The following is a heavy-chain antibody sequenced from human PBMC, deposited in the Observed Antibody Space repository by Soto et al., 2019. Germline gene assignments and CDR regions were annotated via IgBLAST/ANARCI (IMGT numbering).Heavy chain of an antibody. CDR1: GNTFSNYY. CDR2: INPSGGHT. D-gene: IGHD2-21*02. V-gene: IGHV1-46*03. Sequence: QVQLVQSGAEVKKPGASVKVSCKASGNTFSNYYIHWVRQAPGQGLEWLGTINPSGGHTTYAQKAPSRVTMTGTTSTRTLYIGLPSLRPAAPAVYYCASAGHVVVVTAPFAYWDQGTLVTVSS. J-gene: IGHJ4*02. CDR3: ASAGHVVVVTAPFAY.